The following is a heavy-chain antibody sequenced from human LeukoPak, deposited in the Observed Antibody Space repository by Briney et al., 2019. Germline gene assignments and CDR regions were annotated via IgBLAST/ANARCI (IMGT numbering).Heavy chain of an antibody. Sequence: SETLSLTCTVSGVSVSSPTYYWIWIRQSPGKGLEWIAYIYYSGSTNYNPSLNSRVTISLDTSKNQFSLKLRSVTAADTAVYYCARVFHYSMDVWGQGTTVTVSS. CDR2: IYYSGST. CDR3: ARVFHYSMDV. J-gene: IGHJ6*02. CDR1: GVSVSSPTYY. V-gene: IGHV4-61*01.